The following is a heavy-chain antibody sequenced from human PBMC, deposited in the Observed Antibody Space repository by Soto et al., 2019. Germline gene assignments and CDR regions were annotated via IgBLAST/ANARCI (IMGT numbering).Heavy chain of an antibody. V-gene: IGHV4-31*03. D-gene: IGHD5-12*01. CDR3: ARDTQRGYSGYFDS. Sequence: QVQLQESGPGLVKPSQTLSLSCTVSGGSLSSGGYYWSWIRQHPGKGLEWIGFIYYSGSTYYNPSLKSRVTISVDTSQNQFSLKLISVTAADAAVYYCARDTQRGYSGYFDSWGQGTLVTVSS. J-gene: IGHJ4*02. CDR1: GGSLSSGGYY. CDR2: IYYSGST.